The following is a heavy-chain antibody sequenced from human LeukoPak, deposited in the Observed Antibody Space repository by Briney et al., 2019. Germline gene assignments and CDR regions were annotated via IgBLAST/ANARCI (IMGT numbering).Heavy chain of an antibody. CDR2: IYYSGST. D-gene: IGHD3-22*01. CDR1: GGSISSYY. CDR3: ARLNSSGYYAYYYYGMDV. J-gene: IGHJ6*02. V-gene: IGHV4-59*08. Sequence: SETLSLTCTVSGGSISSYYWSWIRQPPGKGLEWIGYIYYSGSTYYNPSLKSRVTISVDTSKNQFSLKLSSVTAADTAVYYCARLNSSGYYAYYYYGMDVWGQGTTVTVSS.